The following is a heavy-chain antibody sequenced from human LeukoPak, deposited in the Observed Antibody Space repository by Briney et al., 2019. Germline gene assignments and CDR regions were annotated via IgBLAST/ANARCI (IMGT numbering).Heavy chain of an antibody. CDR3: ARRSYAHYDSSGYYSPYYFDY. Sequence: PSETLSLTCAVYGGSFSGYYWSWIRQPPGKGLEWIGEINHSGSTNYNPSLKSRVTISVDTSKNQFSLKLSSVTAADTAVYYCARRSYAHYDSSGYYSPYYFDYWGQGTLVTVSS. J-gene: IGHJ4*02. V-gene: IGHV4-34*01. CDR2: INHSGST. D-gene: IGHD3-22*01. CDR1: GGSFSGYY.